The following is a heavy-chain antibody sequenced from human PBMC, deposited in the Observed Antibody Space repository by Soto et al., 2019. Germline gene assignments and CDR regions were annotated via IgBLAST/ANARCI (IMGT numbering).Heavy chain of an antibody. Sequence: QVQLVQSGAEVKKPGSSVKVSCKASGGTFSSYAISWVRQAPGQGLEWMGGIIPIFGTANYAQKFQGRVTITADESTSTAYMELSSVRSEDTAVYYCATLSGGSRYYYYGMDVWGEGPTVTVAS. CDR3: ATLSGGSRYYYYGMDV. J-gene: IGHJ6*04. V-gene: IGHV1-69*12. CDR2: IIPIFGTA. CDR1: GGTFSSYA. D-gene: IGHD2-15*01.